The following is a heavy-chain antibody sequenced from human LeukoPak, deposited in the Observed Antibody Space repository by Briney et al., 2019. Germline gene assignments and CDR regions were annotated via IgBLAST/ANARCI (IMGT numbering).Heavy chain of an antibody. Sequence: ASVKVSCKASGYTFTSYGISWVRQAPGQGLEWMGRINPDSGAADYTQEFQGRVTMTRDTSINTVYMELSRLRSDDTALYYCARASYSNYATHFDYWGQGTLVTVSS. CDR3: ARASYSNYATHFDY. CDR1: GYTFTSYG. CDR2: INPDSGAA. J-gene: IGHJ4*02. V-gene: IGHV1-2*06. D-gene: IGHD4-11*01.